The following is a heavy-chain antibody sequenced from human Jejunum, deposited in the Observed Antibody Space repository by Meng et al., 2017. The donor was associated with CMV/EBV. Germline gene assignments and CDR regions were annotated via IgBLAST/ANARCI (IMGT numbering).Heavy chain of an antibody. J-gene: IGHJ4*02. D-gene: IGHD4-23*01. Sequence: ASGFTFSRSPMSWVRQAPGKGREWVATIGVGGADTYHTDSVKGRFTISRDDSKNTLYLQMSSLRAEDTALYYCAKKKDFGGNSGFDYWGQGTLVTVSS. CDR3: AKKKDFGGNSGFDY. V-gene: IGHV3-23*01. CDR1: GFTFSRSP. CDR2: IGVGGADT.